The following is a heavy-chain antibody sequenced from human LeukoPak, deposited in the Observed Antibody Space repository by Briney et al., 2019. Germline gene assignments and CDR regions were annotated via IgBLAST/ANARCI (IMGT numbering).Heavy chain of an antibody. CDR3: AREYCSSTSCYQWFDP. D-gene: IGHD2-2*01. V-gene: IGHV4-31*03. Sequence: SETLSLTCTVSGGSISTGGYFWSWIRQPPGKGLEWIGFIYYNGGTYYNPSLKSRVSISVDTSKNQFSLKLSSVTAADTAVYYCAREYCSSTSCYQWFDPWGQGTLVTVSS. CDR1: GGSISTGGYF. J-gene: IGHJ5*02. CDR2: IYYNGGT.